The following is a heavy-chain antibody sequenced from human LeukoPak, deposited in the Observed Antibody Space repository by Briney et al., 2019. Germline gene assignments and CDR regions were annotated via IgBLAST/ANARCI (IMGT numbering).Heavy chain of an antibody. J-gene: IGHJ4*02. CDR3: ARDPRGSSSWGFDY. D-gene: IGHD6-13*01. CDR2: IHSGGTT. V-gene: IGHV3-53*01. Sequence: RSGGSLRLSCAASGFTVSSNYMSWIRQAPGKGLEWVSVIHSGGTTYYADSVKGRFTISRDNSKNTLYLQMNSLRGEDTAVYYCARDPRGSSSWGFDYWGQGTLVTVSS. CDR1: GFTVSSNY.